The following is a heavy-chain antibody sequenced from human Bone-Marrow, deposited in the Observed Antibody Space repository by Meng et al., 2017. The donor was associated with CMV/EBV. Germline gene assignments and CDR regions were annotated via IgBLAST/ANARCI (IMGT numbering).Heavy chain of an antibody. CDR2: ISWNSGSI. V-gene: IGHV3-9*01. CDR3: AKDRGMTTVTTPWFDP. D-gene: IGHD4-17*01. CDR1: GFTFDDYA. J-gene: IGHJ5*02. Sequence: GGSLRLSCAASGFTFDDYAMHWVRQAPEKGLEWVSGISWNSGSIGYADSVKGRFTISRDNAKNSLYLQMNSLRAEDTALYYCAKDRGMTTVTTPWFDPWGQGTLVTVSS.